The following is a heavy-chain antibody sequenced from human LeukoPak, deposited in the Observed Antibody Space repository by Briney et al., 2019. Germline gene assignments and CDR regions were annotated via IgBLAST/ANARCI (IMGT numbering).Heavy chain of an antibody. CDR3: AKLGPRSGDYFDY. CDR1: GFTFSSYA. D-gene: IGHD6-19*01. V-gene: IGHV3-30-3*02. Sequence: GGSLRLSCAASGFTFSSYAMHWVRQAPGKGLEWVAVISYDGSNKYYADSVKGRFTISRDNSKNTLYLQMNSLRAEDTAVYYCAKLGPRSGDYFDYWGQGTLVTVSS. J-gene: IGHJ4*02. CDR2: ISYDGSNK.